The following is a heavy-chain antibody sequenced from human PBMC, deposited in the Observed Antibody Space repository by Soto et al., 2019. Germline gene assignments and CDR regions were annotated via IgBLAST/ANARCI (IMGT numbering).Heavy chain of an antibody. CDR3: ARGPARAGLIVAKDNWFHP. V-gene: IGHV4-30-4*01. CDR2: IYYSGST. J-gene: IGHJ5*02. CDR1: GGSISSGDYY. D-gene: IGHD3-22*01. Sequence: PSETLSLTCSVSGGSISSGDYYWSWIRQPPGKGLEWIGYIYYSGSTYYNPSLKSRVTISVDTSKNQFSLKLSSVTAADTAVYYCARGPARAGLIVAKDNWFHPWGQGTLVTSPQ.